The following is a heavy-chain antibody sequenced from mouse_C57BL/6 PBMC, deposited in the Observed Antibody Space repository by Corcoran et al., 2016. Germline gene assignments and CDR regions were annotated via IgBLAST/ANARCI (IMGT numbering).Heavy chain of an antibody. V-gene: IGHV1-55*01. CDR2: IYPGSGST. J-gene: IGHJ2*01. Sequence: QVQLQQPGSELVKPGASVKVSCKASGYTFTSYWITWVKQRPGQGLEWIGDIYPGSGSTNYNEKFKSKSTLTVVPSSSTAYMQLSTLTSEDSAVYYCARLLWLRHRNWGQGTTLTVSS. CDR1: GYTFTSYW. D-gene: IGHD2-2*01. CDR3: ARLLWLRHRN.